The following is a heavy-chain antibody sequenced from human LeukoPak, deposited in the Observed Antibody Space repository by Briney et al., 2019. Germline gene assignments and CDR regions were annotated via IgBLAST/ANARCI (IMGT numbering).Heavy chain of an antibody. J-gene: IGHJ4*02. CDR1: GGSISSYY. CDR2: IYYSGST. Sequence: SETLSLTCTVSGGSISSYYWSWIRQPPGKGLEWIGYIYYSGSTNYNPSLRSRVTISVDTSKNQFSLKLSSVTAADTAVYYCARAVSGRFDYWGQGTLVTVSS. CDR3: ARAVSGRFDY. D-gene: IGHD6-19*01. V-gene: IGHV4-59*01.